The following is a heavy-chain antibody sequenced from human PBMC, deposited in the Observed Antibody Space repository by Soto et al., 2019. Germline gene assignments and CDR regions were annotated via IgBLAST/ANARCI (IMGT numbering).Heavy chain of an antibody. J-gene: IGHJ4*02. CDR1: GYTFSGYY. Sequence: ASVKVSCKASGYTFSGYYTHWVRQAPGQGLEWMGWISAYNGNTNYAQKLQGRVTMTTDTSTSTAYMELRSLRSDDTAVYYCARGRWLQLDFDYWGQGTLVTVSS. CDR2: ISAYNGNT. V-gene: IGHV1-18*01. CDR3: ARGRWLQLDFDY. D-gene: IGHD5-12*01.